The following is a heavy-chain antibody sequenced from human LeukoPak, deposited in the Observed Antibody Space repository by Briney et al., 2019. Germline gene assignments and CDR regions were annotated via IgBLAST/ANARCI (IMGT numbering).Heavy chain of an antibody. Sequence: PSETLSLTCTVSGGSISSYYWSWIRQPPGKGLEWIGYIYYSGSTNYNPSLKSRVTISADTSKNQFSLKLSSVTAADTAVYYCARGINIVVVGRRGKFDYWGQGTLVTVSS. CDR2: IYYSGST. J-gene: IGHJ4*02. V-gene: IGHV4-59*12. D-gene: IGHD2-2*01. CDR3: ARGINIVVVGRRGKFDY. CDR1: GGSISSYY.